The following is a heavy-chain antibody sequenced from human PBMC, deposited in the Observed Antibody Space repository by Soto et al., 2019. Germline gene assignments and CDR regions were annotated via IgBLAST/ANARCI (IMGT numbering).Heavy chain of an antibody. D-gene: IGHD5-18*01. CDR3: AKDLSSLRWLALGAPFDS. CDR1: GFTFSSYA. Sequence: EVPLLESGGNVVQPGGSLRLSCAASGFTFSSYAMNWVRQAPGKGLEWVSSISANGRNTYYADSVKGRFTISRDRSKNTLYLQLDSLRVEDTAIYYCAKDLSSLRWLALGAPFDSWGQGTLVTVSS. CDR2: ISANGRNT. V-gene: IGHV3-23*01. J-gene: IGHJ4*02.